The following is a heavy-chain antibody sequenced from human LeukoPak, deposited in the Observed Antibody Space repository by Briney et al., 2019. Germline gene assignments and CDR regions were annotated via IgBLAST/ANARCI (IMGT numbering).Heavy chain of an antibody. CDR2: IKQDGSEK. V-gene: IGHV3-7*01. CDR3: ARAVGGY. J-gene: IGHJ4*02. CDR1: GFTFSSYG. D-gene: IGHD2-15*01. Sequence: GGSLRLSCAASGFTFSSYGMHWVRQAPGKGLEWVANIKQDGSEKYYVESVKGQFTISRDNAKNSLYLQMNSLRAEDTAVYYCARAVGGYWGQGTLVTVSS.